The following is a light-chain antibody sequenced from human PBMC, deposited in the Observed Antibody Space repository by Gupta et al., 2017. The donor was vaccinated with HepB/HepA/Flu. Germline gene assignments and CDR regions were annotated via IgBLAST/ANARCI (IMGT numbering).Light chain of an antibody. Sequence: DIVMTPSPLSLPVTPGEPASISCRSSQSLLDSNEYNYLAWYLQKPGQSPHLLIFLGSNRASGVPDRFSGTGSGTDFTLKINRVEAEDVGIYYCMQSLQAPRTFGPGTKLEI. CDR2: LGS. CDR1: QSLLDSNEYNY. J-gene: IGKJ2*02. CDR3: MQSLQAPRT. V-gene: IGKV2-28*01.